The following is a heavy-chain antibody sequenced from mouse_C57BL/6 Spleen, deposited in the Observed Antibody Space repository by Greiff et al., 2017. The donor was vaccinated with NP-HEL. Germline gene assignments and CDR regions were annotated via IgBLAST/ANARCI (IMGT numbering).Heavy chain of an antibody. CDR1: GYTFTSYW. CDR2: IDPSDSYT. Sequence: QVQLKQPGAELVKPGASVKLSCKASGYTFTSYWMQWVKQRPGQGLEWIGEIDPSDSYTNYNQKFKGKATLTVDTSSSTAYMQLSSLTSEDSAVYYCARWDYDYFDYWGQGTTLTVSS. D-gene: IGHD2-4*01. V-gene: IGHV1-50*01. J-gene: IGHJ2*01. CDR3: ARWDYDYFDY.